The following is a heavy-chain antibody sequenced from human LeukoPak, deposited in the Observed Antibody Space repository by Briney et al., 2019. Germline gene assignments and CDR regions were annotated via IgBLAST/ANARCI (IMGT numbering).Heavy chain of an antibody. CDR3: ARDYYYDSSGYYVLPDY. Sequence: SVKVSCKASGYTFTGYYMHWVRQAPGQGLEWMGWINPNSGGTNYAQKFQGRVTMTRDTSISTAYMELSRLRSDDTAVYYCARDYYYDSSGYYVLPDYWGQGTLVTVSS. J-gene: IGHJ4*02. CDR2: INPNSGGT. D-gene: IGHD3-22*01. V-gene: IGHV1-2*02. CDR1: GYTFTGYY.